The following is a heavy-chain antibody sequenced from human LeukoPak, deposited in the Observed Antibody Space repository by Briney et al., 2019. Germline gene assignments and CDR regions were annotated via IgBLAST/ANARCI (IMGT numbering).Heavy chain of an antibody. J-gene: IGHJ6*03. Sequence: SETLSLTCAVYGGSFSGYYWNWIRQPPGKGLEWIGEINHSGSTNYNPSLKSRVSISIDTSKKQFSLKLTSVTAADTAAYYCAAGCTSSSCYWFYYADVWGRGTAVTVSS. CDR2: INHSGST. CDR1: GGSFSGYY. CDR3: AAGCTSSSCYWFYYADV. V-gene: IGHV4-34*01. D-gene: IGHD2-2*01.